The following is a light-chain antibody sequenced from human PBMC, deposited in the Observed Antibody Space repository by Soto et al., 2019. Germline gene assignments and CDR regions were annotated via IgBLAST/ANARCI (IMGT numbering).Light chain of an antibody. V-gene: IGLV2-14*01. Sequence: QSVLTQPASVSGSPGQSITISCTGTSSDVGGYNYVSWYQHHPGKAPKLMIYEVTNRPSGVSIRFSGSKSGNTASLTVSGLQAEDEGTYYCSSYGGYNNVVFGTG. CDR1: SSDVGGYNY. CDR2: EVT. J-gene: IGLJ1*01. CDR3: SSYGGYNNVV.